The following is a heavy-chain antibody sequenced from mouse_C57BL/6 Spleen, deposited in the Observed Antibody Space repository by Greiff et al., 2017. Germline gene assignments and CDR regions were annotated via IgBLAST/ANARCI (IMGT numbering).Heavy chain of an antibody. Sequence: EVMLVESGGGLVQPGGSMKLSCVASGFTFSNYWMNWVRQSPEKGLEWVAQIRLKSDNYATHYAESVKGRFTISRDDSKSSVYLQMNNLRAEDTGMYYCTGDYYDYDGGDYWGQGTTLTGSS. V-gene: IGHV6-3*01. J-gene: IGHJ2*01. CDR1: GFTFSNYW. CDR2: IRLKSDNYAT. CDR3: TGDYYDYDGGDY. D-gene: IGHD2-4*01.